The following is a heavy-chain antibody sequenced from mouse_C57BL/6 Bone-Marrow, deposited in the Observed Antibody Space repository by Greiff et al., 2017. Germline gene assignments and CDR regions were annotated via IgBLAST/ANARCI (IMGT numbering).Heavy chain of an antibody. J-gene: IGHJ3*01. D-gene: IGHD4-1*01. CDR1: GYAFTNYL. CDR2: INPGSGGT. Sequence: QVQLQQSGAELVRPGTSVKVSCKASGYAFTNYLIEWVKQRPGQGLEWIGVINPGSGGTNYNEKFKGKATLTADKSSSTAYMQLSSLTSEDSAVYFCARSGTAYWGQGTLVTVSA. V-gene: IGHV1-54*01. CDR3: ARSGTAY.